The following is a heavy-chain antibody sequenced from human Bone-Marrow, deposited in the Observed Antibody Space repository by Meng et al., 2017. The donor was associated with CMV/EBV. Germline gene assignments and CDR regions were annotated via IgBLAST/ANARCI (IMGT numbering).Heavy chain of an antibody. J-gene: IGHJ6*02. CDR3: ARDGARTVTPNYYYYYGMDV. V-gene: IGHV1-2*02. CDR1: GYTFTGYY. D-gene: IGHD4-11*01. Sequence: ASVKVSCKASGYTFTGYYMHWVRQAPGQGLEWMGWINPNSGGTNYAQKFQGRVTMTRDTSISTAYMELSRLGSDDTAVYYCARDGARTVTPNYYYYYGMDVWGQGTTVTVSS. CDR2: INPNSGGT.